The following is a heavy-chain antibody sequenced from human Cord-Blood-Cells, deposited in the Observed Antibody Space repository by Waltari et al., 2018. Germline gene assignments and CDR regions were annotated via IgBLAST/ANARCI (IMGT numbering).Heavy chain of an antibody. J-gene: IGHJ2*01. Sequence: QVQLQQWGAGLLKPSETLSLTCAVYGGSFSGYYWSWIRQPPGKGLEWIGEINHSRGTKYNPSLKSRVTIAVDAAKNQFALKLSSVTAADTAVYYCAIGSRVFYSSSSHWYFDLWGRGTLVTVSS. CDR2: INHSRGT. D-gene: IGHD6-6*01. CDR3: AIGSRVFYSSSSHWYFDL. CDR1: GGSFSGYY. V-gene: IGHV4-34*01.